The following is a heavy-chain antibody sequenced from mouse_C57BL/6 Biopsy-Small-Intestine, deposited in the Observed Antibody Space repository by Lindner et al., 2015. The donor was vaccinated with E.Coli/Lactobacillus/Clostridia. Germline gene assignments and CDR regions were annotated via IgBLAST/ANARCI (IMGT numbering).Heavy chain of an antibody. CDR3: ARTSYDYDGVFAY. CDR1: GYAFSSSW. CDR2: IYPGDGHA. D-gene: IGHD2-4*01. V-gene: IGHV1-82*01. Sequence: VQLQESGPELVKPGASVKISCKASGYAFSSSWMNWVKQRPGKGLEWIGRIYPGDGHATYNGKFKGKAALTADKSSSTAYMQLSSLTSEDSAVYFCARTSYDYDGVFAYWGQGTLVTVSA. J-gene: IGHJ3*01.